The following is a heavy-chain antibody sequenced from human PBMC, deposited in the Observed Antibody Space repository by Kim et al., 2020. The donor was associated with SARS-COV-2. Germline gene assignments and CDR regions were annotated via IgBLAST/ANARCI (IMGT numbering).Heavy chain of an antibody. Sequence: GGSLRLSCAASGFTFSSYAMSWVRQAPGKGLEWVSAISGSGGSTYYADSVKGRFTISRDNSKNTLYLQMNSLRAEDTAVYYVSGYDPYYYGMDVWGQGTTVTVSS. V-gene: IGHV3-23*01. D-gene: IGHD5-12*01. CDR1: GFTFSSYA. CDR3: SGYDPYYYGMDV. J-gene: IGHJ6*02. CDR2: ISGSGGST.